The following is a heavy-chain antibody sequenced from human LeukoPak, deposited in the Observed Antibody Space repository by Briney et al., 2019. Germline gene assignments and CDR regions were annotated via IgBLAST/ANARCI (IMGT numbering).Heavy chain of an antibody. Sequence: GESLRLSCAASGFTVSSNYMNWVRQAPGKGLGWVSVIYSGGATYYADSVKGRFTISRDNSKNTLFLQMNSLRAEDTAVYYCAREYPGHYYDSSGYYSNDAFDIWGQGTMVTVSA. CDR2: IYSGGAT. CDR3: AREYPGHYYDSSGYYSNDAFDI. CDR1: GFTVSSNY. D-gene: IGHD3-22*01. V-gene: IGHV3-53*01. J-gene: IGHJ3*02.